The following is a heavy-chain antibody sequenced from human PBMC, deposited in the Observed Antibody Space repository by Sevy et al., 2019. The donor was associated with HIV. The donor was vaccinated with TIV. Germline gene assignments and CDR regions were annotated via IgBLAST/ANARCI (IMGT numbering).Heavy chain of an antibody. V-gene: IGHV3-7*01. CDR2: IKQDGSAE. CDR3: ARSGMQLWFDYFDY. J-gene: IGHJ4*02. D-gene: IGHD5-18*01. Sequence: GGSRLSCAASGFTFSSYWMTWVRQAPGKGLEWVAYIKQDGSAESLLDSVKGRFTISRDNAKNSLYLQMTSLRAEDTAVYYCARSGMQLWFDYFDYWGQGTLVTVSS. CDR1: GFTFSSYW.